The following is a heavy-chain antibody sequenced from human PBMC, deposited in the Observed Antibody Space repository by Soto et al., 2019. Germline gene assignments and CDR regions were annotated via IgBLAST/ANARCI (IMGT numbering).Heavy chain of an antibody. D-gene: IGHD3-22*01. V-gene: IGHV1-18*01. Sequence: ASXKVSCKASGYTFTSYGISWVRQHPGQGLEWMGWISAYNGNTNYAQKLQGRVTMTTDTSTSTAYMELRSLRSDDTAVYYCARVKGSGYHNWFDPWGQGTLVTVSS. CDR3: ARVKGSGYHNWFDP. J-gene: IGHJ5*02. CDR1: GYTFTSYG. CDR2: ISAYNGNT.